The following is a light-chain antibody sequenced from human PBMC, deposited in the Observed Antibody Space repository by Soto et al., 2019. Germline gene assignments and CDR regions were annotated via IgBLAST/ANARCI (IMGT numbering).Light chain of an antibody. CDR1: QSISSW. CDR2: KAS. Sequence: DIQMTQSPSTLSGSVGDRAIITCRASQSISSWLAWYQQKPGKAPKLLIYKASTLESGIPSRFSGSGSGTEFTLTISSLQPEDFAAYYCQQYDTFSGAFGQGTKVDIK. V-gene: IGKV1-5*03. CDR3: QQYDTFSGA. J-gene: IGKJ1*01.